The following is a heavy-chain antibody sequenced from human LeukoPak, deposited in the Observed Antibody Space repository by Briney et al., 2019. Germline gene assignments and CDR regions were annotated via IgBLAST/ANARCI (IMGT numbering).Heavy chain of an antibody. D-gene: IGHD3-10*01. J-gene: IGHJ5*02. Sequence: SETLSLTCTVSGGSISSSSYYWAWIRQPPGKGLEWIGSIHYSGSTSYNPSLKSRVTISVDTSKNQFSLKLSSVTAADTAVYYCGRHVSTTREVMILRRITWFDPWGQGTLVTVSS. V-gene: IGHV4-39*01. CDR3: GRHVSTTREVMILRRITWFDP. CDR1: GGSISSSSYY. CDR2: IHYSGST.